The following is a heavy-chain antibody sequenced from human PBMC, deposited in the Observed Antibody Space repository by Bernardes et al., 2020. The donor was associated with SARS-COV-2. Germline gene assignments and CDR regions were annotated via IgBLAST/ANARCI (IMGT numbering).Heavy chain of an antibody. CDR3: ARSAFISGQNYFFDH. CDR1: GFTFSDYW. CDR2: INTDGSNS. Sequence: GGSLRLSCAASGFTFSDYWMHWVRQAPGKGLVWVSRINTDGSNSNYADFVKGRFTISRDNAKNTLYLQMNSLRAEDTAVYYCARSAFISGQNYFFDHWDQGSLVTVSS. J-gene: IGHJ4*02. V-gene: IGHV3-74*01. D-gene: IGHD3-3*02.